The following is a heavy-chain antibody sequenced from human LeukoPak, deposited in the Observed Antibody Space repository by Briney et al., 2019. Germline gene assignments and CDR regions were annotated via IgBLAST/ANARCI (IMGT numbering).Heavy chain of an antibody. Sequence: SETLSLTCAVYGGSFSGYYWSWIRQPPGEGLEWIGEINHSGSTNYNPSLKSRVTISVDTSKNQFSLKLSSVTAADTAVYYCARGSHSSGWLYNQPKYGYWGQGTLVTVSS. CDR3: ARGSHSSGWLYNQPKYGY. D-gene: IGHD6-19*01. CDR1: GGSFSGYY. CDR2: INHSGST. J-gene: IGHJ4*02. V-gene: IGHV4-34*01.